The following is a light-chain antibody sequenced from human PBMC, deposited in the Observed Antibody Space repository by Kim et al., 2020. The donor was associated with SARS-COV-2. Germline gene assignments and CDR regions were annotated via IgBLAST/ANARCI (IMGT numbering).Light chain of an antibody. Sequence: RATINCKSSKSILFSSNNKNYLAWYQQKPGQPPKLLISWASTRESGVPDRCSGSGSGTDFTLTISSLQAEDVAVYYCQQYYNTPYTFGQGTKVEIK. J-gene: IGKJ2*01. CDR3: QQYYNTPYT. CDR1: KSILFSSNNKNY. V-gene: IGKV4-1*01. CDR2: WAS.